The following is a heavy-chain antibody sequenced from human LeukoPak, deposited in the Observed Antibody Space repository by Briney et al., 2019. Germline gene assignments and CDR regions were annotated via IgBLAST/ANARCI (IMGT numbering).Heavy chain of an antibody. D-gene: IGHD3-10*01. Sequence: GGSLRLSCAASGFSFSTYSMNWVRQAPGKGLEWIAYIPGSSRTIYYADSVKGRFTISRDNAKNSLYLQMNSLRAEDTAVYYCARGGWFGRNWFDPWGQGTLVTVSS. V-gene: IGHV3-48*01. J-gene: IGHJ5*02. CDR3: ARGGWFGRNWFDP. CDR1: GFSFSTYS. CDR2: IPGSSRTI.